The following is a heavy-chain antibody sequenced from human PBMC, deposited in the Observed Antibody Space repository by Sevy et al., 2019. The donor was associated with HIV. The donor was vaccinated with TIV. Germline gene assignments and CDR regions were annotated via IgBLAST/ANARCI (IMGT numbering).Heavy chain of an antibody. D-gene: IGHD6-13*01. CDR3: ARADLDSSTFFYYYGMDV. J-gene: IGHJ6*02. V-gene: IGHV1-8*02. CDR1: GYTFSGYD. CDR2: MNPDSGRR. Sequence: ASVKVSCKASGYTFSGYDINWVRQATGQGLEWMGWMNPDSGRRRYAPKFQGRVTMTTNTSIDTAYMELRRLRSEDSAVYYCARADLDSSTFFYYYGMDVWGQGTTVTVSS.